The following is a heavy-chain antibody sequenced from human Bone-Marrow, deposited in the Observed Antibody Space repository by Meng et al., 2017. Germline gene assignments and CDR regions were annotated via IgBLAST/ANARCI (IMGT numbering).Heavy chain of an antibody. CDR2: ISYDGSNK. V-gene: IGHV3-30*04. CDR1: GFTFSSYA. CDR3: ARVRELLYYGMDV. D-gene: IGHD1-26*01. J-gene: IGHJ6*02. Sequence: GESLKISCAASGFTFSSYAMHWVRQAPGKGLEWVAIISYDGSNKYYADSVKGRFTVSRDNSKNTLYLQMNSLRAEDTAVYYCARVRELLYYGMDVWGQGTTVTVSS.